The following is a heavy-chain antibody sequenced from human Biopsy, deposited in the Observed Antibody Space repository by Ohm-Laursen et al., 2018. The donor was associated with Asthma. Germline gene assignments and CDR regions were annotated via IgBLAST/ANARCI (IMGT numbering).Heavy chain of an antibody. D-gene: IGHD3-3*02. V-gene: IGHV3-7*01. Sequence: SLRLSCTASGFTFGDYCMSWVRQVPGKGLEWVANIKHDGTEKNHVDSLEGRFTISRDNAKNSLYLQMNSLRAEDTAVYYCARTFHFWSPYHAEHYQLWGQGTLVTVPS. CDR3: ARTFHFWSPYHAEHYQL. J-gene: IGHJ1*01. CDR1: GFTFGDYC. CDR2: IKHDGTEK.